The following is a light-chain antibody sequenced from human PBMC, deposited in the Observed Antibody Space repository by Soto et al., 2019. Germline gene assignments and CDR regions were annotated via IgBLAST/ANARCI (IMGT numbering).Light chain of an antibody. CDR3: QSYDSSLSGGGV. V-gene: IGLV1-40*01. CDR1: SSNIGAGYD. Sequence: QSVLTQPTSVSGAPGQRVTISCTGSSSNIGAGYDVHWYQQLPGTAPKLLIYGNSNRPSGVPDRFSGSKSGTSASLAITGLQAEDEADYYCQSYDSSLSGGGVFGGGTKLTVL. J-gene: IGLJ3*02. CDR2: GNS.